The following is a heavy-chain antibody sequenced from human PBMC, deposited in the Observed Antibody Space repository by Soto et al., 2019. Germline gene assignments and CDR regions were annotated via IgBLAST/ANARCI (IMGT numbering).Heavy chain of an antibody. CDR1: GYTFTSYG. CDR3: ARNIHHSSSWSFANDY. V-gene: IGHV1-18*04. D-gene: IGHD6-13*01. J-gene: IGHJ4*02. CDR2: ISAYNGNT. Sequence: ASVKVSCKASGYTFTSYGISWVRQAPGQGLEWMGWISAYNGNTNYAQKLQGRVTMTTDTSTSTAYMELRSLRSNDTAVYYCARNIHHSSSWSFANDYWGQGTLVTVSS.